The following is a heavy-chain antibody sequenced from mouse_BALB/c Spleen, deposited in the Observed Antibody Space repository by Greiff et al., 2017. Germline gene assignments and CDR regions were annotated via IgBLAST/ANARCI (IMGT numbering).Heavy chain of an antibody. CDR3: ARGGDDYDAAWFAY. J-gene: IGHJ3*01. Sequence: EVMLVESGGGLVKPGGSLKLSCAASGFTFSSYAMSWVRQSPEKRLEWVAEISSGGSYTYYPDTVTGRFTISRDNAKNTLYLEMSSLRSEDTAMYYCARGGDDYDAAWFAYWGQGTLVTVSA. CDR1: GFTFSSYA. CDR2: ISSGGSYT. D-gene: IGHD2-4*01. V-gene: IGHV5-9-4*01.